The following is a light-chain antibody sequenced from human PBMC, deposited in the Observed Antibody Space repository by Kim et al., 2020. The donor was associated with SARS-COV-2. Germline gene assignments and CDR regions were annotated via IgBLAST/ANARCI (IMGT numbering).Light chain of an antibody. V-gene: IGKV3-15*01. J-gene: IGKJ2*01. CDR1: QSVSSN. CDR2: GES. Sequence: EIVMTQSPATLSVSPGERATLSCRVSQSVSSNLAWYQQKPGQAPRLLIYGESTRATGIPARFSGSGSGTEFTLTISSLQSEDFAVYFWQQYNNWAPYTFGQGTKLEI. CDR3: QQYNNWAPYT.